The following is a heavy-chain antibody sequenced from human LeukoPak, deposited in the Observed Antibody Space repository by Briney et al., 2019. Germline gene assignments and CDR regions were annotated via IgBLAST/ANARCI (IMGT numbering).Heavy chain of an antibody. J-gene: IGHJ4*02. CDR2: ISYDGSNR. Sequence: GGSLRLSCAASGFTFSSYGMHWVRQAPGKGLEWVAVISYDGSNRYYADSVKGRFTISRDNSKNTLYLQMNSLRAEDTAVYYCAKALNYGNFDYWGQGTLVTVSS. CDR1: GFTFSSYG. V-gene: IGHV3-30*18. D-gene: IGHD4-17*01. CDR3: AKALNYGNFDY.